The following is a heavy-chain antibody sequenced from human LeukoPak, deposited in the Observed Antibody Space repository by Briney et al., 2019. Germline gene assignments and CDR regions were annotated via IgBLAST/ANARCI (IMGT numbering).Heavy chain of an antibody. CDR2: ITYSGAT. CDR3: ARHGGRYNWSPSD. V-gene: IGHV4-39*01. Sequence: ASETLSLTCTVSGDSISSSTSSTTYYWGWIRQPPGKGLEWIGSITYSGATHYSESLKSRVTISVDTSRNQFSLRLSSVTAADTAVYFCARHGGRYNWSPSDWGQGTLVTVSS. CDR1: GDSISSSTSSTTYY. D-gene: IGHD1-20*01. J-gene: IGHJ4*02.